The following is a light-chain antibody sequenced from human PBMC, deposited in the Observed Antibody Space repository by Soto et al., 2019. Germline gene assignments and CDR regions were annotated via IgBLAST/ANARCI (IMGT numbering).Light chain of an antibody. J-gene: IGLJ1*01. V-gene: IGLV2-8*01. CDR3: NSYACTDSFFYV. Sequence: SVLPQSPSASGSPGQSVTISCTGTSSYVGAYNYVSWYQQPPGNATTLIIYDVSKRPSGFPYRLSGSKSCNTASLTVSGLQAEDEADYSCNSYACTDSFFYVFGTGTKVTVL. CDR1: SSYVGAYNY. CDR2: DVS.